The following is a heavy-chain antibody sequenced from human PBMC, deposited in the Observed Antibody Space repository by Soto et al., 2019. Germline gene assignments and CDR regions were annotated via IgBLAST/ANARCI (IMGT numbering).Heavy chain of an antibody. V-gene: IGHV4-39*01. D-gene: IGHD5-12*01. CDR1: GDSITSSSFY. CDR2: IFHTGAT. J-gene: IGHJ4*02. CDR3: ARRHIVPTTNFDY. Sequence: SETLSLTCTVSGDSITSSSFYWGWIRQPPGKGLEWIGHIFHTGATYQNPTLKSRLRMSVDTSKNQFSLNLSSVTATDTAVYYCARRHIVPTTNFDYWGQGTLVTVSS.